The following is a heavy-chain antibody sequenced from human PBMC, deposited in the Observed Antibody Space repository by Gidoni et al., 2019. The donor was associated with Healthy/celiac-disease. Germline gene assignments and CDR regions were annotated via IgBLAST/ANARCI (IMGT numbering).Heavy chain of an antibody. V-gene: IGHV1-18*01. CDR1: GYTFTSYG. D-gene: IGHD2-21*02. Sequence: QVQLVQSGAAVKKPGPSVKVACKASGYTFTSYGISWVRQAPGQGLEWMGCISAYKGNTNYAQKLQGRVTMTTDTSTSTSYMELRSLRSDDTAVYYCARVRDTRKEDCGGDCYADYWGQGTLVTVSS. J-gene: IGHJ4*02. CDR2: ISAYKGNT. CDR3: ARVRDTRKEDCGGDCYADY.